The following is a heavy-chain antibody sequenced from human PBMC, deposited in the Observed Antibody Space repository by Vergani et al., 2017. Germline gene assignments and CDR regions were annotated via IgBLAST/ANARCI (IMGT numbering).Heavy chain of an antibody. D-gene: IGHD3/OR15-3a*01. CDR1: GFTFSDHY. CDR2: TRNKANSYTT. V-gene: IGHV3-72*01. Sequence: EVQLLESGGGLVQPGGSLRLSCAASGFTFSDHYMDWVRQAPGKGLEWVGRTRNKANSYTTEYAASVKGRFTISRDDSKNSLYLQMNSLKTEDTAVYYCARDLGLDIIWGQGTLVTVSS. CDR3: ARDLGLDII. J-gene: IGHJ4*02.